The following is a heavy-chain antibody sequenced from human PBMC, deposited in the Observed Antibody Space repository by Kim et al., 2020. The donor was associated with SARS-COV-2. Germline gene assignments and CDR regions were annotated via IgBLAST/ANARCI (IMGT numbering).Heavy chain of an antibody. CDR3: ARGSITMIARDAFDI. CDR2: IYYSGST. Sequence: SETLSLTCTVSGGSISSSSYYWGWIRQPPGKGLEWIGSIYYSGSTYYNPSLKSRVTISVDTSKNQFSLKLSSVTAADTAVYYCARGSITMIARDAFDIWGQGTMVTVSS. D-gene: IGHD3-22*01. CDR1: GGSISSSSYY. V-gene: IGHV4-39*01. J-gene: IGHJ3*02.